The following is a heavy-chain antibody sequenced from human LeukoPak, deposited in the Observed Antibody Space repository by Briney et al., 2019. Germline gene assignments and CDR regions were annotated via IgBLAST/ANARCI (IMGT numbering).Heavy chain of an antibody. V-gene: IGHV3-21*01. J-gene: IGHJ4*02. CDR3: ARDLFYYDNSGYYYFDY. D-gene: IGHD3-22*01. CDR1: GFTFSSYS. CDR2: ISTSSSNI. Sequence: PGGSLRLSCAASGFTFSSYSMNWVRQAPGKGLEWVSSISTSSSNIFYADSVKGRFTISRDNAKNSLYLQMNSLRAEDTAVYYCARDLFYYDNSGYYYFDYWGQGTLVTVSS.